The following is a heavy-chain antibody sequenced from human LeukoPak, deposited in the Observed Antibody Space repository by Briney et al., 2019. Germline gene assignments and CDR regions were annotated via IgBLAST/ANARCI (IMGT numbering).Heavy chain of an antibody. J-gene: IGHJ4*02. CDR1: GFTFRSHG. V-gene: IGHV3-30*03. CDR2: ISHDGSDI. D-gene: IGHD4-23*01. CDR3: ARVRDPFRWTRTLDH. Sequence: SGGSLRLACAASGFTFRSHGMQWVRPGPGKGLEWVATISHDGSDIFYVESGKGRFTISRDNSKTTVYLQMTDLRADDTGVYYCARVRDPFRWTRTLDHWGQGTRVIVSS.